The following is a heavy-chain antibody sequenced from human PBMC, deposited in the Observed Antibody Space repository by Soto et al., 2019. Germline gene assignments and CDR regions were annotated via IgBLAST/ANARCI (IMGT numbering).Heavy chain of an antibody. D-gene: IGHD2-2*01. CDR1: GSTFSSYS. CDR2: ISSSSSYI. CDR3: ASDLYCSSTSCYPRPVDY. Sequence: GSTFSSYSMNWVRQAPGKGLEWVSSISSSSSYIYYADSVKGRFTISRDNAKNSLYLQMNSLRAEDTAVYYCASDLYCSSTSCYPRPVDYWGQGTLVTVSS. V-gene: IGHV3-21*01. J-gene: IGHJ4*02.